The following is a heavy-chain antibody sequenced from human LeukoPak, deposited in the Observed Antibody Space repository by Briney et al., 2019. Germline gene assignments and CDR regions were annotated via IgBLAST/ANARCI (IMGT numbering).Heavy chain of an antibody. CDR3: ATLDSTKSVF. J-gene: IGHJ1*01. CDR2: IKQDGSEE. D-gene: IGHD2-2*01. Sequence: QPGGSLRLTCVASEFRFGRDWISWVRQAPGKGLEWVACIKQDGSEEYYVGSVRGRFTVSVDNGKNSLYLQVNSLRAEDTARYYCATLDSTKSVFWGRGTAVTVSS. CDR1: EFRFGRDW. V-gene: IGHV3-7*01.